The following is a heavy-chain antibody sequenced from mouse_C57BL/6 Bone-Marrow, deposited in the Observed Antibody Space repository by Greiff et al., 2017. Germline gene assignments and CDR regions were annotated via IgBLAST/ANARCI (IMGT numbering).Heavy chain of an antibody. V-gene: IGHV1-69*01. D-gene: IGHD1-1*01. CDR1: GYTFTSYW. CDR3: ARPNYYYGSSPFDV. CDR2: IDPSASYT. J-gene: IGHJ1*03. Sequence: QVQLQQPGAELVMPGASVKLSCKASGYTFTSYWMHWVKQRPGQGLEWIGEIDPSASYTNYNQKFKGKSTLTVDKSSSTAYMQLSSLTSEDSAVYYCARPNYYYGSSPFDVWGTGTTVTVSS.